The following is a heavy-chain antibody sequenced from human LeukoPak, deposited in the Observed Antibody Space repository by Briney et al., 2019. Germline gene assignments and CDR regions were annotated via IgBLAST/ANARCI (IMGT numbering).Heavy chain of an antibody. CDR3: ARGSRYMDV. V-gene: IGHV1-69*04. Sequence: VASVKVSCKASGGTFSSYAISWVRQAPGQGLEWMGRIIPILGIANYAQKFQGRVTITADKSTSTAYMELSSLRSEDTAMYYCARGSRYMDVWGKGTTVTVSS. CDR2: IIPILGIA. J-gene: IGHJ6*03. CDR1: GGTFSSYA.